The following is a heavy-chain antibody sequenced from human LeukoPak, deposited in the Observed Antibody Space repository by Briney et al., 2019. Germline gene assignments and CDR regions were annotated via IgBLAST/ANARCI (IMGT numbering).Heavy chain of an antibody. J-gene: IGHJ3*02. Sequence: SESLSLTWTVADGSISSSSDCWGWIREPPGKGLEWFGSIYYSGSTYYSPSLKSRVAISVDTSKNQYSLKLSSVTAADTAVYYCANYCSSSSCHPRRAFDIWGQGTMVTVSS. CDR3: ANYCSSSSCHPRRAFDI. V-gene: IGHV4-39*01. CDR1: DGSISSSSDC. D-gene: IGHD2-2*01. CDR2: IYYSGST.